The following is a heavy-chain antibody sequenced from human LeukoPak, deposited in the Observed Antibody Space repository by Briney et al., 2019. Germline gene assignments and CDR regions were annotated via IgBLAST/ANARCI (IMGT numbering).Heavy chain of an antibody. CDR1: GFTFSNYE. V-gene: IGHV3-48*03. D-gene: IGHD1-7*01. CDR3: ATRTKGGWNSGMDV. Sequence: PGGSLRLSCAASGFTFSNYEMNWVRQAPGKGLEWVSYISSGGRTIYYADSVKGRFTISRDNAKNSLYLQMNSLRAEDTAVYYCATRTKGGWNSGMDVWGQGTTVTVSS. J-gene: IGHJ6*02. CDR2: ISSGGRTI.